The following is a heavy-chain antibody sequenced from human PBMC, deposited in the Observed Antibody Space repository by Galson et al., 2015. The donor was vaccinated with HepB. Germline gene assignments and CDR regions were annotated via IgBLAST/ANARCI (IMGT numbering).Heavy chain of an antibody. D-gene: IGHD5-24*01. J-gene: IGHJ6*02. CDR2: VDPSDSYS. CDR3: ARLRGHDAYIGVYGMDV. Sequence: QSGAEVKKPGESLRISCKGSGYSFTNYWISWVRQMPGKGLEWMGRVDPSDSYSDYSPSFQGHVSISVDKSISTAYLQWSSLKASDTAIYYCARLRGHDAYIGVYGMDVWGLWTTVTVS. V-gene: IGHV5-10-1*01. CDR1: GYSFTNYW.